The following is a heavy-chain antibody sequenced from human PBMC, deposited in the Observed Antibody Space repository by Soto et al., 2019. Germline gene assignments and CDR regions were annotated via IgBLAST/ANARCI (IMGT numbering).Heavy chain of an antibody. D-gene: IGHD2-2*02. CDR2: ISGSGGST. CDR3: ARGRCSSTSCYTLYYYYGMDV. J-gene: IGHJ6*02. V-gene: IGHV3-23*01. CDR1: GFTFSSYA. Sequence: PGGSLRLSCAASGFTFSSYAMSWVRQAPGKGLEWVSAISGSGGSTYYADSVKGRFTISRDNSLNVLFLHMNKLRVEDTAVYYCARGRCSSTSCYTLYYYYGMDVWGQGTTVTVSS.